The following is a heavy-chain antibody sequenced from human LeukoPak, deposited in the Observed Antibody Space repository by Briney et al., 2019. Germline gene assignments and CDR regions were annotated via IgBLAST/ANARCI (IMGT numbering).Heavy chain of an antibody. CDR2: IYCSGSA. Sequence: PSETLSLTCTVSGGSISSYYWSWIRQPPGKGLEWIGYIYCSGSAIYNPSLKSRVTISVDTSKSQFSLNPSSVTAADTAVYYCARLGYSSSWYVFDYWGQGTLVTVSS. D-gene: IGHD6-13*01. J-gene: IGHJ4*02. CDR1: GGSISSYY. CDR3: ARLGYSSSWYVFDY. V-gene: IGHV4-59*01.